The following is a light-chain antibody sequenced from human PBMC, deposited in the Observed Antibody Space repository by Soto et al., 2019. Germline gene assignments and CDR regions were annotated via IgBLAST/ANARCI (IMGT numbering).Light chain of an antibody. CDR3: QHYDSARWT. Sequence: EIVLTQSPGTPSLSPGERATLSCRASQSISSTYLTWYHQKPGQAPRLLIYDASRRATGIPDRFSGSGSGTDFSLTISRLEPEDFAVYYCQHYDSARWTFGLGTKVDIK. J-gene: IGKJ1*01. CDR2: DAS. CDR1: QSISSTY. V-gene: IGKV3-20*01.